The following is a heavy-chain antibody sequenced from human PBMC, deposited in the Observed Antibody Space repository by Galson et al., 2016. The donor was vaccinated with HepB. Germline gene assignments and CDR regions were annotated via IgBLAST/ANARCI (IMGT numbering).Heavy chain of an antibody. Sequence: SLGLSCAASGFTFSSYTMHWVRQTPGKGLEWVALIAYDGSNKYYADSVKGRFTISRDNSKNTLYLQMNSLRAEDTAIYYCARDARYSSNWYYGVASPGFYYYGMDVWGQGTTVTVSS. J-gene: IGHJ6*02. CDR3: ARDARYSSNWYYGVASPGFYYYGMDV. D-gene: IGHD6-13*01. CDR2: IAYDGSNK. V-gene: IGHV3-30*04. CDR1: GFTFSSYT.